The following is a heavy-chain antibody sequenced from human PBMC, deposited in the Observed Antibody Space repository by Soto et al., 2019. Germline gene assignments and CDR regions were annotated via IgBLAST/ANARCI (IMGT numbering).Heavy chain of an antibody. CDR3: ERAWDYYDSSGYYDY. Sequence: GGSLRLSCAASGFMFSGYWMSWVRQAPGKGLEWVAVISYDGSNKYYADSVKGRFTISRDNSKNTLYLQMDSLRAEDTAVYYCERAWDYYDSSGYYDYWGQGTLVTVSS. CDR2: ISYDGSNK. D-gene: IGHD3-22*01. CDR1: GFMFSGYW. J-gene: IGHJ4*02. V-gene: IGHV3-30-3*01.